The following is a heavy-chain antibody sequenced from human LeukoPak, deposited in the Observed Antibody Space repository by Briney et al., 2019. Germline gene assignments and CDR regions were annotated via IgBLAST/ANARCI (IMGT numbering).Heavy chain of an antibody. D-gene: IGHD6-19*01. V-gene: IGHV1-8*01. CDR3: ATGGAVAGTGGY. J-gene: IGHJ4*02. Sequence: VASVKVSCKASGYTFTSYDINWVRQATGQGLEWMGWMNPNSGDTGYAQKFQGRVTMTRNTSISTAYMELSSLRSEDTAVYYCATGGAVAGTGGYWGQGTLVTVSS. CDR2: MNPNSGDT. CDR1: GYTFTSYD.